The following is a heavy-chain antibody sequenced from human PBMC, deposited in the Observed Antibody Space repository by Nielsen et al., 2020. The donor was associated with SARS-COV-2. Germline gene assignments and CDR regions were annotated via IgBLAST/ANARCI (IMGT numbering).Heavy chain of an antibody. Sequence: GESLKISCAASGFTFSSYAMHWVRQAPGKGLEWVAVISYDGSNKYYADSVKGRFTISRDNSKNTLYLQMNSLRAEDTAVYYCARGRARDFDYWGQGTLVTVSS. CDR3: ARGRARDFDY. CDR1: GFTFSSYA. V-gene: IGHV3-30-3*01. J-gene: IGHJ4*02. CDR2: ISYDGSNK.